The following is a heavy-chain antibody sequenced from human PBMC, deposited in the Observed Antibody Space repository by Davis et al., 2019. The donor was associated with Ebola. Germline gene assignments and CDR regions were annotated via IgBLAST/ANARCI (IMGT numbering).Heavy chain of an antibody. V-gene: IGHV3-21*01. CDR3: ARGPLYYGSGSYGDY. D-gene: IGHD3-10*01. J-gene: IGHJ4*02. CDR2: ISSSNSYI. CDR1: GFTFSSYS. Sequence: GGSLRLSCAASGFTFSSYSMNWVRQAPGKGLEWVSSISSSNSYIYYADSVKGRFTISRDNAKNSLYLQMNSLRAEDTAVYYCARGPLYYGSGSYGDYWGQGTLVTVSS.